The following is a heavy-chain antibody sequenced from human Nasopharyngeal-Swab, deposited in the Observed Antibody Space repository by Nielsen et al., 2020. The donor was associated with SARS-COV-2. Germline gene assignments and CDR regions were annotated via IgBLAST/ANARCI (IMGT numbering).Heavy chain of an antibody. J-gene: IGHJ4*02. CDR1: VYSFRRYC. CDR3: ARDVEEWLVVPSLSFDH. Sequence: ASVTVSCQASVYSFRRYCINWVRQAPGQGLEWIGLISIYNFYTNYAEKFQGRVSMTTDTSTTTAFMELTSLRSDDTAVYYCARDVEEWLVVPSLSFDHWGQGTLVTVSS. D-gene: IGHD5-18*01. CDR2: ISIYNFYT. V-gene: IGHV1-18*01.